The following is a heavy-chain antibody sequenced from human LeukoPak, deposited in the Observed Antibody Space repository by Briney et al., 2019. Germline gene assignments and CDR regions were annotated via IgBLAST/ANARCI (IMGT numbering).Heavy chain of an antibody. V-gene: IGHV4-59*12. CDR2: IYYSGST. J-gene: IGHJ3*02. CDR1: GGSISRYY. CDR3: ARESTCLARHDSSENDAFDI. D-gene: IGHD3-22*01. Sequence: PSETLSLTCTVSGGSISRYYWSWIRQPPGKGLEWIGYIYYSGSTNYNPSLKSRVTISVDTSKNQFSLKLSSVTAADTAVYYCARESTCLARHDSSENDAFDIWGQGTMVTVSS.